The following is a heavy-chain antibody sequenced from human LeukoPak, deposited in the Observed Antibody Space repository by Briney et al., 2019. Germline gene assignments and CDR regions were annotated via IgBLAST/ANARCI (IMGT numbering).Heavy chain of an antibody. CDR1: GXSVSSNY. CDR3: ARDFRGADY. J-gene: IGHJ4*02. V-gene: IGHV3-66*01. CDR2: SYSGGST. D-gene: IGHD4/OR15-4a*01. Sequence: PGGSLRLSCAASGXSVSSNYINWVRQAPGKGLEWVSVSYSGGSTYYADSVKGRFTISRDNAKNSVYLQMNSLRAEDTAVYYCARDFRGADYWGQGTLVTVSS.